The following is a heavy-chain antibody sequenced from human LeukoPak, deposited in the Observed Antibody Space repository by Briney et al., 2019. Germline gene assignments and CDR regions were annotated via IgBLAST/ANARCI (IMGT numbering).Heavy chain of an antibody. CDR3: ARFTTWLLLRRGAFDI. D-gene: IGHD3-22*01. V-gene: IGHV4-61*02. CDR2: IYTSGST. Sequence: PSETLSLTCTVSGGSISSGSYYWSWIRQPAGKGLEWIGRIYTSGSTNYNPSLKSRVTISVDTSKNQFSLKLSSVTVADTAVYYCARFTTWLLLRRGAFDIWGQGTMVTVSS. CDR1: GGSISSGSYY. J-gene: IGHJ3*02.